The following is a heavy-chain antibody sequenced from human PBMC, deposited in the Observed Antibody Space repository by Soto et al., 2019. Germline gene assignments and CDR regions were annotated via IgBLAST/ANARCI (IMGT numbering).Heavy chain of an antibody. J-gene: IGHJ6*02. V-gene: IGHV4-59*08. CDR2: IYYSGRT. Sequence: PSETLSLTCTVSGGSITSYYWSWIRQPPGKGLEWIGYIYYSGRTNYNPSVKSRVTISVDTSRNQFSLKRSSVAAADTAVYYCARQPPDIVTGHYNYGMAVWGQGARVTVS. CDR1: GGSITSYY. CDR3: ARQPPDIVTGHYNYGMAV. D-gene: IGHD3-9*01.